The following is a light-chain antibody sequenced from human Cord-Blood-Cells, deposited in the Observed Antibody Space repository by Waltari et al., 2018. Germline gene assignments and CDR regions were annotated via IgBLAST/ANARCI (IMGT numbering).Light chain of an antibody. CDR2: EVS. J-gene: IGLJ1*01. Sequence: QSALTQPASVSGSPGQSIPISCTGTSSDVGGSNYVSCYQQHPGKAPKLKIYEVSNRPSGVANRFSGSKSGNTASLTISGLQADDEADYYCISYTSSSPYVFGTGTKVTVL. V-gene: IGLV2-14*01. CDR3: ISYTSSSPYV. CDR1: SSDVGGSNY.